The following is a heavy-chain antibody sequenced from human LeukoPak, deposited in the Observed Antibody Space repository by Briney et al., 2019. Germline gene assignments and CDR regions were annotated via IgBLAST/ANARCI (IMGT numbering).Heavy chain of an antibody. Sequence: PGGSLRLSCAASGFTFSSYWMSWVRQAPGKGLEWVANIKQDGSEKYYVDSVKGRFTISRDNAKNSLYLQMNSLRAEDTAVYYCARDLIGYYYGSGDMDYWGQGTLVTVSS. CDR2: IKQDGSEK. J-gene: IGHJ4*02. CDR1: GFTFSSYW. CDR3: ARDLIGYYYGSGDMDY. V-gene: IGHV3-7*01. D-gene: IGHD3-10*01.